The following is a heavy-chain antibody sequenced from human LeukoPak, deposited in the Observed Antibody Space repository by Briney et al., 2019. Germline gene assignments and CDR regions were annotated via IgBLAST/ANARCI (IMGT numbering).Heavy chain of an antibody. V-gene: IGHV5-51*01. D-gene: IGHD6-13*01. CDR2: VYPSDADT. CDR1: GYSFTSYW. CDR3: ARRAAGGTDFDY. Sequence: GESLQISCNGSGYSFTSYWIGWGGHMAGKGLEWMGIVYPSDADTRCSPSFQGQVTMSADKSINTAYLQWSSLKAADTAMYYCARRAAGGTDFDYWGQGTLVTVSS. J-gene: IGHJ4*02.